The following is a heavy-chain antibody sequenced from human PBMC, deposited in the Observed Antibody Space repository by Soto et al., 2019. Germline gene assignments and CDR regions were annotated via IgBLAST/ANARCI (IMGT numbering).Heavy chain of an antibody. D-gene: IGHD3-16*01. CDR1: GFTFSMYW. J-gene: IGHJ4*02. Sequence: EVQLVESGGGLVQPGGSPRLSCAASGFTFSMYWMHWVRQAPGKGLLWVSRINGDGTDTTYADSVKGRFTISRDNAKNTVYLQMNGLRAEDTAVYYCAREVGRGSGSYYLDYWGQETLVTVSS. CDR2: INGDGTDT. V-gene: IGHV3-74*03. CDR3: AREVGRGSGSYYLDY.